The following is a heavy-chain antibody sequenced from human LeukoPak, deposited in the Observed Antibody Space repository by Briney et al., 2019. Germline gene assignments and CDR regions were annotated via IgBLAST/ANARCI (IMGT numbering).Heavy chain of an antibody. D-gene: IGHD6-19*01. CDR3: AGGPYSSGWFSAFDI. Sequence: ASVKVSCKASGGTFSSYAISWVRQAPGQGLEWMGGIIPIFGTANYAQKFQGRVTITADESTSTAYMELSSLRSEDTAVYYYAGGPYSSGWFSAFDIWGQGTMVTVSS. CDR2: IIPIFGTA. J-gene: IGHJ3*02. V-gene: IGHV1-69*13. CDR1: GGTFSSYA.